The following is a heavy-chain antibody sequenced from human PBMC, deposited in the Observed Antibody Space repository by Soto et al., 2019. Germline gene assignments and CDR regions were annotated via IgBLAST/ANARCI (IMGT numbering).Heavy chain of an antibody. CDR3: ARDPLTPCSGGSCYSRGVDY. CDR1: GYTFTSYG. Sequence: ASVKVSCKASGYTFTSYGISWVRQAPGQGLEWMGWISAYNGNTNYAQKLQGRVTMTTDTSTSTAYMELRSLRSDDTAVYYCARDPLTPCSGGSCYSRGVDYWGQGTLVTVSS. CDR2: ISAYNGNT. J-gene: IGHJ4*02. D-gene: IGHD2-15*01. V-gene: IGHV1-18*01.